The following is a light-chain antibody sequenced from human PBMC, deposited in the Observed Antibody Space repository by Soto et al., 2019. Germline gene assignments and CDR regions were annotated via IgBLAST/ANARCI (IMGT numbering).Light chain of an antibody. CDR1: QSISFY. V-gene: IGKV1-39*01. CDR2: AAS. J-gene: IGKJ3*01. Sequence: DIQMTQSPSSLSASVGDRATITCRASQSISFYLNWYQQKPQKAPKLLIYAASSLQSGVPSRFSGSGSGTDFTLTISSQQPEDFATYYCQQTYSTPLTFGPGTKADIK. CDR3: QQTYSTPLT.